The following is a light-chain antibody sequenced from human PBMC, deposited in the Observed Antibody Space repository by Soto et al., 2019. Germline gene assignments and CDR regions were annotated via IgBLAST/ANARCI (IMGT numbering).Light chain of an antibody. V-gene: IGKV1-5*01. Sequence: DIQMTQSPSTLSASIGDRVTITCRASQRIGTWLAWYQQKPGTAPKLLIYDVSGLQGGVPSRFSGSGSGTEFTLTISRLQPDDFATYYCQEYYTYYRTFGQGTKVDIK. CDR3: QEYYTYYRT. J-gene: IGKJ1*01. CDR1: QRIGTW. CDR2: DVS.